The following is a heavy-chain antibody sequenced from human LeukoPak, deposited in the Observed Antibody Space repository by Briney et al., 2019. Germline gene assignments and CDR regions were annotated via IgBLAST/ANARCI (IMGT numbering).Heavy chain of an antibody. V-gene: IGHV3-15*07. J-gene: IGHJ4*02. CDR2: IKTNSGGGTI. D-gene: IGHD3-16*01. CDR3: TTYTFGSPY. Sequence: PGGSLRLSCAASGFTVSTAWMNWVRHAPGKGMEWVGRIKTNSGGGTIDYAAPVKGRFTIPRDDSKNTLFLQMNSLKNEDTAVYYCTTYTFGSPYWGQGTLLTVSS. CDR1: GFTVSTAW.